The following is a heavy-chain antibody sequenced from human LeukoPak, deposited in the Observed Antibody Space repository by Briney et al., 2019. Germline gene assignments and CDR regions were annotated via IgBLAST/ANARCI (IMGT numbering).Heavy chain of an antibody. D-gene: IGHD3-22*01. CDR1: GDSISSSY. V-gene: IGHV4-59*01. CDR3: ARGYYDRSGSSNPFDS. Sequence: SETLSLTCTVSGDSISSSYWSWIRQPPGKRLEWVGYVHYTGKTNYNPSLNNRATISADMSKNQFSLTLTSVTLADTAVYYCARGYYDRSGSSNPFDSWGQGTLVTVSA. J-gene: IGHJ4*02. CDR2: VHYTGKT.